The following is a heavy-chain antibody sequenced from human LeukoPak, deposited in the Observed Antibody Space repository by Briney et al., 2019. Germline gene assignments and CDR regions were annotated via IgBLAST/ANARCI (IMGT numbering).Heavy chain of an antibody. CDR2: IFYSGST. Sequence: SETLSLTCTVSGGSIRSGAYSWSWIRQPPGKGLEWIGYIFYSGSTNYNPSLKSRVTISVDTSKNQFSLKLSSVTAADTAVYYCARVYYSNSYDYWYFDLWGRGTLVTVSS. CDR1: GGSIRSGAYS. CDR3: ARVYYSNSYDYWYFDL. D-gene: IGHD6-13*01. V-gene: IGHV4-61*08. J-gene: IGHJ2*01.